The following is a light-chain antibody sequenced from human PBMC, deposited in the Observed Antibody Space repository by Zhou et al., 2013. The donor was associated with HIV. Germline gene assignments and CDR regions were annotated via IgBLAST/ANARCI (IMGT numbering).Light chain of an antibody. CDR3: QQYDTWPS. V-gene: IGKV3-15*01. CDR1: QNVDKN. CDR2: DTS. J-gene: IGKJ2*01. Sequence: EVVMTQSPATLSVSPGETATLSCRASQNVDKNLAWYQQKPGQAPRVLIYDTSIRATGVPARFSGSGSGREFTLTISGLQSEDFALYFCQQYDTWPSFGQGTKLQIK.